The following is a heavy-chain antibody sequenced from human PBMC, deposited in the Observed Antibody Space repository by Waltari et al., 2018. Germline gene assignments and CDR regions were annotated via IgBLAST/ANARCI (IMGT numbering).Heavy chain of an antibody. CDR2: ISYDGSNK. J-gene: IGHJ4*02. CDR3: ARDSLRRYFDY. CDR1: GFTFSSYA. Sequence: QVQLVESGGGVVKPGRSLRLSCAASGFTFSSYAMPWVRQAPGKGLEWVAVISYDGSNKYYADSVKGRFTISRDNSKNTLYLQMNSLRAEDTAVYYCARDSLRRYFDYWGQGTLVTVSS. V-gene: IGHV3-30*01.